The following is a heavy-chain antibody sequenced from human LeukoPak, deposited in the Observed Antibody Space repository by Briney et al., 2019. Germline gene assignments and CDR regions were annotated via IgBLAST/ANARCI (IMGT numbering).Heavy chain of an antibody. D-gene: IGHD5-12*01. CDR3: ARRGYSGHPIDAFDI. CDR1: GYSFTSYW. CDR2: IYPGDSDT. Sequence: GESLKISCKGSGYSFTSYWIGWVRQMPGKGLEWMGIIYPGDSDTRYSPSFQGQVTISADKSISTAYLQWSSLKASDTAMYYCARRGYSGHPIDAFDIWGQGTMVTVSS. V-gene: IGHV5-51*01. J-gene: IGHJ3*02.